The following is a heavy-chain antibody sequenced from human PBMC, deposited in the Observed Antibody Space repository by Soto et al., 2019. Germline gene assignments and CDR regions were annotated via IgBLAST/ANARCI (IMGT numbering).Heavy chain of an antibody. CDR2: IYHSGST. CDR3: ARLRWETENNWFDP. CDR1: GDSINSVDHY. Sequence: QVQLQESGPGLVRPSQTLSLTCTVSGDSINSVDHYWSWIRQPLGKGLEWMGYIYHSGSTHYNPSLNSRLTISIDTSTNRFSLNLTSVTAADTAVYFCARLRWETENNWFDPWGQGALVTVSS. D-gene: IGHD1-26*01. V-gene: IGHV4-30-4*01. J-gene: IGHJ5*02.